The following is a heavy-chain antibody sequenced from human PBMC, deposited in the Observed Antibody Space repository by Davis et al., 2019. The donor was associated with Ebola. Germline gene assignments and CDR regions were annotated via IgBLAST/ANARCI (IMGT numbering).Heavy chain of an antibody. CDR1: GFTFSSYW. CDR2: INSDASRT. J-gene: IGHJ3*02. Sequence: PGGSLRLSCAASGFTFSSYWMHWVRQGPGKGLVWVSRINSDASRTTYADSVKGRFIISRDNAKNTLYLQMNSLRVEDTAVYYCARKTVGARDGAGTTDNAFDIWGQGTMVIVSS. D-gene: IGHD1-26*01. CDR3: ARKTVGARDGAGTTDNAFDI. V-gene: IGHV3-74*03.